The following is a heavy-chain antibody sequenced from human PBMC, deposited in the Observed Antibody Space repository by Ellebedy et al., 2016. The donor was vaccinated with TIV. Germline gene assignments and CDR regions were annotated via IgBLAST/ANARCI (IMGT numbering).Heavy chain of an antibody. Sequence: GGSLRLPXAASGFTFTDAWMTWVRQAPGKGLEWVGRIKNRRDGGTTQFAAPVKDRFTISRDDSKNTLYLQMNSLKTEDTGVYYCARMGTGTFDYWGQGTLVTVSS. V-gene: IGHV3-15*01. D-gene: IGHD1-7*01. CDR3: ARMGTGTFDY. CDR1: GFTFTDAW. CDR2: IKNRRDGGTT. J-gene: IGHJ4*02.